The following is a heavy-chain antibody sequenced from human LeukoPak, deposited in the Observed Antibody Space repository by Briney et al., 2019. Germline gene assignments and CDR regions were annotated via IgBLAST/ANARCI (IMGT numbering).Heavy chain of an antibody. J-gene: IGHJ4*02. V-gene: IGHV3-30*03. D-gene: IGHD5-18*01. CDR1: RFTFRRFG. CDR3: TASYSYPY. CDR2: LSYDGSDK. Sequence: TGGSLRLSCAASRFTFRRFGMHWVSKAPGKGLEWVAVLSYDGSDKYYGGSVKGRFIISRDNSKNTLYLQMNSLRAEDTAIYYCTASYSYPYWGQGTLVTVSS.